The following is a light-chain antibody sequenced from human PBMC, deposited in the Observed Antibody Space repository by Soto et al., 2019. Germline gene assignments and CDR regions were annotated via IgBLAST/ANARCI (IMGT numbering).Light chain of an antibody. CDR1: QSVTGD. V-gene: IGKV3-15*01. CDR2: RAS. CDR3: QQYNNGPPMGT. J-gene: IGKJ4*01. Sequence: EIVMTQSPATLSVTPGESATLSSWASQSVTGDLAWYQQQPGQAPRLFIYRASTRATGIPARFSGSGSGTEFTLTISSLQSEDFAVYYCQQYNNGPPMGTFGGGTKVDIK.